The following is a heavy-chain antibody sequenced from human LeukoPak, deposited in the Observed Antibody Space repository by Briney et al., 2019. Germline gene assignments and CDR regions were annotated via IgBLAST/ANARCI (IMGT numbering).Heavy chain of an antibody. CDR2: INHSGST. J-gene: IGHJ4*02. Sequence: PSESLSLTCAVYGGSFSGYYWSWIRQPPGKGLEWIGEINHSGSTNYNPSLKSRFTISVDTSKNQFSLKLSSVTAADTAVYYCARGPWFYVWGQGTLVTVSS. D-gene: IGHD3-10*02. CDR1: GGSFSGYY. V-gene: IGHV4-34*01. CDR3: ARGPWFYV.